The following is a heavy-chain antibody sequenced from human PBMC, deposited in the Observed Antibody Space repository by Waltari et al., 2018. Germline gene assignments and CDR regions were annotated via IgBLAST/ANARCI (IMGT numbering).Heavy chain of an antibody. Sequence: QVQLQESGPGLVKPSETLSLTCTVSGGSISSYYWSWIRQPPGKGLEWIGYIYYSGRNNYNPSLKRRVTISVDTSKNQFSLKLSSVTAADTAVYYCARGIAAAGTGIDAFDIWGQGTMVTVSS. J-gene: IGHJ3*02. D-gene: IGHD6-13*01. CDR1: GGSISSYY. CDR2: IYYSGRN. CDR3: ARGIAAAGTGIDAFDI. V-gene: IGHV4-59*01.